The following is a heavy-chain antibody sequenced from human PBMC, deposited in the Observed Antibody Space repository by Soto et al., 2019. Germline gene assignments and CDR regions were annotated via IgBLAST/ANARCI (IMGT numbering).Heavy chain of an antibody. V-gene: IGHV2-5*02. CDR3: AHSRVLWFGESIQH. Sequence: QITLKESGPTLVKPTQTLTLTCTFSGFSLSTTGVGVGWIRQPPGKSLEWLALIYWDDDKRYSPSLKSRLTITKDTSKNQVVLTMTNMDPVDTATYYCAHSRVLWFGESIQHWGQGTLVTVSS. CDR1: GFSLSTTGVG. CDR2: IYWDDDK. D-gene: IGHD3-10*01. J-gene: IGHJ1*01.